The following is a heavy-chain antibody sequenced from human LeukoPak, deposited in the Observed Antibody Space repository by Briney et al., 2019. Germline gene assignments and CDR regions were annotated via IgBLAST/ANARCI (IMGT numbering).Heavy chain of an antibody. CDR3: AREDYVWGSYLVY. CDR1: GFNFNAYG. V-gene: IGHV3-48*01. D-gene: IGHD3-16*01. Sequence: PGGSLRLSCVGSGFNFNAYGMNWVRQAPGEGLEWLAFISGTNRAIHYADSVKGRFTITRDNAKNTLYLQMNSLRAEDTAVYYCAREDYVWGSYLVYWGQGTLVTVSS. J-gene: IGHJ4*02. CDR2: ISGTNRAI.